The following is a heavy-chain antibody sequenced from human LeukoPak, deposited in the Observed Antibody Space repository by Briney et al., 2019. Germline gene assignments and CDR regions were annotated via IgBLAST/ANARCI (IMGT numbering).Heavy chain of an antibody. D-gene: IGHD5-24*01. Sequence: GGSLRLSCAASGFTFSSYSMNWVRQAPGKGLEWVSSISSSSSYIYYAGSVKGRFTISRDNAKNSLYLQMNSLRAEDTAVYYCARERDGLGFDPWGQGTLVTVSS. CDR2: ISSSSSYI. CDR3: ARERDGLGFDP. J-gene: IGHJ5*02. CDR1: GFTFSSYS. V-gene: IGHV3-21*01.